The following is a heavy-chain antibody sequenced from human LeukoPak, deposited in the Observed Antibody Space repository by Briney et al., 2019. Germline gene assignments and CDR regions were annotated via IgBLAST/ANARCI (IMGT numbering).Heavy chain of an antibody. Sequence: ASVKVSCKASAYTFTNYGIAWVRQAPGQGLEWMGWISAHNGNTNYAQKLQARVTMTTDTSTNTAYMELRSLASDDTALYYCAREGYFDHWNQGTLVTVSS. V-gene: IGHV1-18*01. CDR1: AYTFTNYG. J-gene: IGHJ4*02. CDR2: ISAHNGNT. CDR3: AREGYFDH.